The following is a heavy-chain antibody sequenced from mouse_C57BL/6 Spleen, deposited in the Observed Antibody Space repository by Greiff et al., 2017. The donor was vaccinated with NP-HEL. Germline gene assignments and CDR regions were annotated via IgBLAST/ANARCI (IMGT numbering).Heavy chain of an antibody. D-gene: IGHD5-5*01. CDR3: TSYLFDY. CDR1: GYTFTDYE. V-gene: IGHV1-15*01. CDR2: IDPETGGT. Sequence: VQLQESGAELVRPGASVTLSCKASGYTFTDYEMHWVKQTPVHGLEWIGAIDPETGGTAYNQKFKGKAILTADKSSSTAYMELRSLTSEDSAVYYCTSYLFDYWGQGTTLTVSS. J-gene: IGHJ2*01.